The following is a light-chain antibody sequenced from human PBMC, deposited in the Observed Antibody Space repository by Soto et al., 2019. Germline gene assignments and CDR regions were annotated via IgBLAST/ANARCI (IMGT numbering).Light chain of an antibody. Sequence: EIVLTQSPGTLSLSPGERATLSCRASQSVSSSYLAWYQQKPGQAPRLLIYGASRRATGIPDRFSASGSGTDFTLTISRLEPEDFAAYYCQQYGSSPWTFGQGTKVDIK. J-gene: IGKJ1*01. V-gene: IGKV3-20*01. CDR1: QSVSSSY. CDR3: QQYGSSPWT. CDR2: GAS.